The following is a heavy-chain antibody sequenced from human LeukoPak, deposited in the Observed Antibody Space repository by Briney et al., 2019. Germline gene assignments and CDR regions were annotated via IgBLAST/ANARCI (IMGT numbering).Heavy chain of an antibody. CDR2: ISGDGGST. Sequence: GGSLRLSCAASGFTFDDYAMHWARQAPGKGLEWVSLISGDGGSTYYADSVKGRFTNSRDNSKNSLYLQMNSLRTEDTALYYCAKVLGYYDSSGYYQEGGFDYWGQGTLVTVSS. CDR1: GFTFDDYA. D-gene: IGHD3-22*01. CDR3: AKVLGYYDSSGYYQEGGFDY. V-gene: IGHV3-43*02. J-gene: IGHJ4*02.